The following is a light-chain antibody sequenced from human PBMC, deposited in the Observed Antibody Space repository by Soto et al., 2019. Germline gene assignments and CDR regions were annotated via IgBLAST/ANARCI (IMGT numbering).Light chain of an antibody. CDR2: DAS. Sequence: EIVLTQSPPTLSLSPGERATLSCRASQSVSNSLAWYQHKPGQAPRLLIYDASNRATGIPARFSGSGSATDFTLTISSLEPEDSAVYYCQQRSNWPPITFGQGTRLEIK. CDR3: QQRSNWPPIT. V-gene: IGKV3-11*01. J-gene: IGKJ5*01. CDR1: QSVSNS.